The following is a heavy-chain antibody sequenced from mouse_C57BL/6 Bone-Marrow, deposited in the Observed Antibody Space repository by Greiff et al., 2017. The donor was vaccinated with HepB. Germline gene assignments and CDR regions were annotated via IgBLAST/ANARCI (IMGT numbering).Heavy chain of an antibody. V-gene: IGHV5-4*01. CDR3: ARDYYYGSTYYYAMDY. CDR2: ISDGGSYT. J-gene: IGHJ4*01. D-gene: IGHD1-1*01. Sequence: EVQVVESGGGLVKPGGSLKLSCAASGFTFSSYAMSWVRQTPEKRLEWVATISDGGSYTYYPDNVKGRFTISRDNAKNNLYLQMSHLKSEDTAMYYGARDYYYGSTYYYAMDYWGQGTSVTVSS. CDR1: GFTFSSYA.